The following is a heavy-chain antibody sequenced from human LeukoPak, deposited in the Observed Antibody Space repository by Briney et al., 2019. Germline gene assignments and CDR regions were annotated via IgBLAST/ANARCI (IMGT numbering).Heavy chain of an antibody. D-gene: IGHD3-10*01. V-gene: IGHV3-11*04. J-gene: IGHJ4*02. CDR1: GFTFSDYY. Sequence: PGGSLRLSCAASGFTFSDYYMSWIRQAPGKGLEWISYISSSGSTISYADSVKGRFTISRDNAKNSLYLQMNSLRAEDTAVHYCAKDREVRGVTDYFDYWGQGTLVTVSS. CDR3: AKDREVRGVTDYFDY. CDR2: ISSSGSTI.